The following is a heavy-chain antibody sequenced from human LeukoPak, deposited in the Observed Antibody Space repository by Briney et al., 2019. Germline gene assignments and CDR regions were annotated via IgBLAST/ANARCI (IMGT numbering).Heavy chain of an antibody. V-gene: IGHV1-18*01. CDR1: GYTFTSYG. D-gene: IGHD2-15*01. Sequence: ASVKVSCKASGYTFTSYGISWVRQVPGQGLEWMGWISAYNGNTNYAQKLQGRVTMTTDTSTSTAYMELRSLRSDDTAVYYCARYCSGGGCYHRVDYWGQGTLVTVSS. CDR2: ISAYNGNT. J-gene: IGHJ4*02. CDR3: ARYCSGGGCYHRVDY.